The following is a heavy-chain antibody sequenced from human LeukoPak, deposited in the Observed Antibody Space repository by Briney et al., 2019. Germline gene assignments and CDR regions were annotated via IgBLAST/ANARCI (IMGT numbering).Heavy chain of an antibody. Sequence: GASVKVSCKASGYTFTGYFINWVRQAPGQGLEWMGWINPNSGGTNYAQNFQGRVTMTRATSISTAYMELSRLRSDDKAVYYCARVKNYYDSSGYLYYFDYWGQGTLVTASS. J-gene: IGHJ4*02. CDR3: ARVKNYYDSSGYLYYFDY. CDR1: GYTFTGYF. V-gene: IGHV1-2*02. D-gene: IGHD3-22*01. CDR2: INPNSGGT.